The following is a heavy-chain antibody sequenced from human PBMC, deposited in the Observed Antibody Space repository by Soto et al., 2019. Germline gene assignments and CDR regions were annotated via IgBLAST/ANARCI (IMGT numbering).Heavy chain of an antibody. Sequence: PSETLSLTCAVSGGSISRGGYSWSWIRQPPGKGLEWIGYMYHSGSTYYNPSLKSRVTISIDRSKNQFSLKLSSVTAADTAVYYCARHTPAISISDHWGQGTLVTVS. D-gene: IGHD2-15*01. J-gene: IGHJ4*02. CDR1: GGSISRGGYS. CDR3: ARHTPAISISDH. CDR2: MYHSGST. V-gene: IGHV4-30-2*01.